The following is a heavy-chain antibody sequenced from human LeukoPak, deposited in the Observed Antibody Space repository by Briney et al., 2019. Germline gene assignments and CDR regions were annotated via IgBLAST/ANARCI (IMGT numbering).Heavy chain of an antibody. V-gene: IGHV1-46*01. D-gene: IGHD6-19*01. Sequence: ASVKVSCTASGSTFTDYYVHWVRQAPGLGLERMGIINPLRGITIYAQKFQGRVTMTSDTSTNTVYMELSSLISEDTAVYYCTRTIGYRPVAGLKEKWFDPWGQGTLVTVSS. CDR3: TRTIGYRPVAGLKEKWFDP. CDR1: GSTFTDYY. J-gene: IGHJ5*02. CDR2: INPLRGIT.